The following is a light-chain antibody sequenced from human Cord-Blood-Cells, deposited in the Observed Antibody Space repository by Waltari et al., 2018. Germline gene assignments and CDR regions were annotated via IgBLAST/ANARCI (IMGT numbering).Light chain of an antibody. Sequence: DIQMTQSPSSLSASVGDRVTITCQASQDISNYLNWYQQKPRKAPKLLIYDASNLETGVPSRFSGSGSGTDFTFTISSLQPEDIATYYWQQYDNLPAFTFGPGTKVDIK. CDR2: DAS. V-gene: IGKV1-33*01. J-gene: IGKJ3*01. CDR1: QDISNY. CDR3: QQYDNLPAFT.